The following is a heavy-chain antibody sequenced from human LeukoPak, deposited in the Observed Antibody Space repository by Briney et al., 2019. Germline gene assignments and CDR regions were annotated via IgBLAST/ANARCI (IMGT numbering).Heavy chain of an antibody. CDR1: GFTFSSYG. Sequence: GGSLRLSCAASGFTFSSYGMHWVRQAPGKGLEWVAVIWYDGSNKYYADSVKGRFTIYRDNSKNTLYLQMNSLRAEDTAVYYCARDSRWIYASFDYWGQGTLVTVSS. J-gene: IGHJ4*02. V-gene: IGHV3-33*01. CDR3: ARDSRWIYASFDY. CDR2: IWYDGSNK. D-gene: IGHD5-12*01.